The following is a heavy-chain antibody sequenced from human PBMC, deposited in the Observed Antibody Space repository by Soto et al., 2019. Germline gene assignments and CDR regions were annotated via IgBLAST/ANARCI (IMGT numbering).Heavy chain of an antibody. CDR2: IYYSGST. Sequence: KASETLSLTCTVSGGSISSGEYYWSWIRQPPGKGLEWIGYIYYSGSTYYNPSLKSRVTISVDTSKNQFSLKLSSVTAADTAVYYCARDHPSGAQVFDIWGQGTMVTVSS. CDR1: GGSISSGEYY. V-gene: IGHV4-30-4*01. D-gene: IGHD7-27*01. J-gene: IGHJ3*02. CDR3: ARDHPSGAQVFDI.